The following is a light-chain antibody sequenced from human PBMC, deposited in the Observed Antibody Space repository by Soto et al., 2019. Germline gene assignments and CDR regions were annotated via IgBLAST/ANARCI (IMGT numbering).Light chain of an antibody. CDR3: QQYNIWTWT. CDR1: QSISSN. J-gene: IGKJ1*01. CDR2: GAS. V-gene: IGKV3-15*01. Sequence: EIEMTQSPATLSMSPGERATLSCRASQSISSNLAWYQQRPGQAPRLLIYGASTRATGIPARFSGSGSGTEVTLTISSLQSEDFAVYYCQQYNIWTWTFGQGTKVEIK.